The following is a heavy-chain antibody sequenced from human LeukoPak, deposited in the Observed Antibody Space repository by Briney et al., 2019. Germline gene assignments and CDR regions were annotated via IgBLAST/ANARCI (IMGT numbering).Heavy chain of an antibody. CDR3: ARDLRSGSYYMHYYYGMDV. CDR2: ISAYNGNT. Sequence: GASVKVSCKASGYTFTSYGISWVRQAPGQGLEWMGWISAYNGNTNYAQKFQGRVTITADKSTSTAYLELSSLRSEDTAVYYCARDLRSGSYYMHYYYGMDVWGQGTTVTVSS. J-gene: IGHJ6*02. CDR1: GYTFTSYG. D-gene: IGHD1-26*01. V-gene: IGHV1-18*01.